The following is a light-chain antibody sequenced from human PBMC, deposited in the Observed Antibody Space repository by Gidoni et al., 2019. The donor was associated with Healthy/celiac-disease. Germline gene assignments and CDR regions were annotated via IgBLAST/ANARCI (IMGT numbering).Light chain of an antibody. Sequence: DIQMTQSPSSLSASVGARVTITCRASQSISSFLNWYQQKPGKAPKLLIYAASSLPSGVPSRFSCSGSGTDFTLTISSLQPEDFATYYCQQSYNTLTWTFGPGTKVEIK. V-gene: IGKV1-39*01. CDR3: QQSYNTLTWT. J-gene: IGKJ1*01. CDR1: QSISSF. CDR2: AAS.